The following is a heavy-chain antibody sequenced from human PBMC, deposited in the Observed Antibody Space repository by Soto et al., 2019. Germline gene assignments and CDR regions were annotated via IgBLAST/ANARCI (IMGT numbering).Heavy chain of an antibody. V-gene: IGHV1-2*02. CDR2: INPTGGGT. CDR3: ATSSDWSPLLDY. D-gene: IGHD6-19*01. Sequence: QVPLVQSGAEVTKPGASVRVSCKASEYTFSGYYLHWVRQAPGQRLEWLGWINPTGGGTIYAQRFQGRLTLTRDTSITTAYMELSGLTSDDTAFYYCATSSDWSPLLDYWGQGTLVTVSS. CDR1: EYTFSGYY. J-gene: IGHJ4*02.